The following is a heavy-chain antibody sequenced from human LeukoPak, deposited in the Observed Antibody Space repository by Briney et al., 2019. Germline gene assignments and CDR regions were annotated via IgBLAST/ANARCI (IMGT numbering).Heavy chain of an antibody. CDR1: GFTFSNYA. D-gene: IGHD3-3*01. J-gene: IGHJ6*03. CDR3: ARNSPDYDFWSGYYSLTYYYYMDV. CDR2: ISGSGNST. Sequence: GGSLRLSCAASGFTFSNYAMSWVRQAPGEGLEWVSLISGSGNSTYYADSVKGRFTISRDNSKNTLYLQMNSLRAEDTAVYYCARNSPDYDFWSGYYSLTYYYYMDVWGKGTTVTVSS. V-gene: IGHV3-23*01.